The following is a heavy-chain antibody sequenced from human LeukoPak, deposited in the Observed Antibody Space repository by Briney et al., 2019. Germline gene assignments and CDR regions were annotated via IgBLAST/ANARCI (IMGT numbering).Heavy chain of an antibody. D-gene: IGHD6-13*01. CDR1: GFTFSSYG. CDR3: AKAKIAAAGLFDY. J-gene: IGHJ4*02. V-gene: IGHV3-30*02. CDR2: IRYDGSNK. Sequence: GGSLRLSCAASGFTFSSYGMHWVRQAPGKGLEWVAFIRYDGSNKYYADSVKGRFTISRDNSKNTLYLQMNSPRAEDTAVYYCAKAKIAAAGLFDYWGQGTLVTVSP.